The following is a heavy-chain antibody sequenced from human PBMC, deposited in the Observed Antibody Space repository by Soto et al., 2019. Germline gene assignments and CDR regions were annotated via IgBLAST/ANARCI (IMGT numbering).Heavy chain of an antibody. D-gene: IGHD6-6*01. J-gene: IGHJ5*02. CDR1: GGTFSSYA. Sequence: SVKVSCKASGGTFSSYAISWVRQAPGQGLEWMGGIIPIFGTANYAQKFQGRVTITADESTSTAYMELNSLRAEDTAVYYCARCSSSNNWFDPWGQGTLVTVSS. CDR2: IIPIFGTA. V-gene: IGHV1-69*13. CDR3: ARCSSSNNWFDP.